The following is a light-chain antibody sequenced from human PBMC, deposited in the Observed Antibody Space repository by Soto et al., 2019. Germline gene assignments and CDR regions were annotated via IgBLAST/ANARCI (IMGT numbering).Light chain of an antibody. CDR3: QKYNSALWT. CDR1: QGISNY. Sequence: DIQMTQSPSSLSASVGDRVTITCRASQGISNYLAWYQQKPGKVPKLLIYAASTLQSGVPSRFSGSGSGIDFTLTISILQPEDVATYYCQKYNSALWTFGQGTKVEIK. CDR2: AAS. V-gene: IGKV1-27*01. J-gene: IGKJ1*01.